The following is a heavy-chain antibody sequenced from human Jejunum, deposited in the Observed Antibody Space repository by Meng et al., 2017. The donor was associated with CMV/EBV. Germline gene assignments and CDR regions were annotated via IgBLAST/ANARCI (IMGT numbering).Heavy chain of an antibody. D-gene: IGHD6-19*01. CDR1: FSSYN. CDR2: IRDSGANT. CDR3: ARALGLGAVMPNYDAFDL. Sequence: FSSYNMDWVRQAPGKGLEWVSAIRDSGANTYYAGSVTGRFTISRDNSHNTLYLQMHSLRAEDTAVYYCARALGLGAVMPNYDAFDLWGQGTVVTVSS. J-gene: IGHJ3*01. V-gene: IGHV3-23*01.